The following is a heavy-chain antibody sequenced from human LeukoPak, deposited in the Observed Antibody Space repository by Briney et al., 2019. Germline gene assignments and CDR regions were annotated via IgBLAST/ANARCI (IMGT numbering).Heavy chain of an antibody. CDR2: IYWDGDK. CDR3: AHRRRSSGSGNWFDP. J-gene: IGHJ5*02. CDR1: GFSLSTSGVG. Sequence: SGPTLVKPTQTLTLTCTFSGFSLSTSGVGVGWIRQPPVKALEWLALIYWDGDKRYSPSLESSLTITKDTSKNQVVLTMTNMDPVDTATYYCAHRRRSSGSGNWFDPWGQGTLVTVSS. V-gene: IGHV2-5*02. D-gene: IGHD3-10*01.